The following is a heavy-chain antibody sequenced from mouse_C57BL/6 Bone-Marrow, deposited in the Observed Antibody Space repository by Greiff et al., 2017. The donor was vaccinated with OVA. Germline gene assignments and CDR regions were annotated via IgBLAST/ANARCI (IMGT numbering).Heavy chain of an antibody. D-gene: IGHD2-4*01. CDR2: IHPNSGST. V-gene: IGHV1-64*01. CDR3: ARREAYYDFDY. CDR1: GYTFTSYW. Sequence: QVHVKQPGAELVKPGASVKLSCKASGYTFTSYWMHWVKQRPGQGLEWIGMIHPNSGSTNYNEKFKSKATLTVDKSSSTAYMQLSSLTSEDSAVYYCARREAYYDFDYWGQGTTLTVSS. J-gene: IGHJ2*01.